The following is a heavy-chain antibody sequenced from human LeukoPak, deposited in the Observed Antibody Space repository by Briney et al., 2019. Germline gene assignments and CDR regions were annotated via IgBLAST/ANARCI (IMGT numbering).Heavy chain of an antibody. CDR1: GGTFSFYT. Sequence: ASVTLSFKAAGGTFSFYTNGLVREAPGQGLEWMGRIIPILGIANYAQKFQGRVTITADKSTSTAYMELRSLRSDDTAVYYWARVSIVRGVSWFEDWWQRALVTVSS. CDR3: ARVSIVRGVSWFED. J-gene: IGHJ5*02. CDR2: IIPILGIA. D-gene: IGHD3-10*01. V-gene: IGHV1-69*02.